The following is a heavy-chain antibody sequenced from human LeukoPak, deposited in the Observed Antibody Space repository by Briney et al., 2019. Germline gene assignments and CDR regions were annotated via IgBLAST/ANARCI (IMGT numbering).Heavy chain of an antibody. V-gene: IGHV3-23*01. CDR1: GFPFSSFA. J-gene: IGHJ4*02. D-gene: IGHD6-19*01. Sequence: GGSLRLSCAASGFPFSSFAMGWVRQAPGKGLEWVSSIFGSGGPTYYADSVKGRFTISRDDSKNTLYLQLNSLRAEDTALYYCVKGDSSGWYWGQGALVTVSS. CDR3: VKGDSSGWY. CDR2: IFGSGGPT.